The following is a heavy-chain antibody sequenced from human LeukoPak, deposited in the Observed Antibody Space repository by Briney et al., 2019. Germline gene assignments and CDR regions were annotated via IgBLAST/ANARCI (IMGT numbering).Heavy chain of an antibody. CDR3: ARHALCSISCHYWYFDL. Sequence: SETLSLTCAVYGGSFSGYYWSWIRQPPGKGLEWIGEINHSGSTNYNPSLKSRVTISVDTSKNQFSLKLSSVTAADTAVYYCARHALCSISCHYWYFDLWGRGTLVTVSS. J-gene: IGHJ2*01. CDR1: GGSFSGYY. V-gene: IGHV4-34*01. CDR2: INHSGST. D-gene: IGHD2-2*01.